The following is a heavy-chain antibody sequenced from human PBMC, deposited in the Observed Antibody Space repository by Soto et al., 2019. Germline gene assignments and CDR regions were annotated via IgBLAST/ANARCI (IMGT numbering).Heavy chain of an antibody. Sequence: GGSLRLSCAASGFTFSSYSMNWVRQAPGKGLEWVGRSGNKAESYTTQYAASVKGRFSISRDASKNSLFLQMYNLKTEDTAVYYCARGYHSFDIWGQGTMVTVSS. CDR2: SGNKAESYTT. D-gene: IGHD2-15*01. V-gene: IGHV3-72*01. CDR1: GFTFSSYS. J-gene: IGHJ3*02. CDR3: ARGYHSFDI.